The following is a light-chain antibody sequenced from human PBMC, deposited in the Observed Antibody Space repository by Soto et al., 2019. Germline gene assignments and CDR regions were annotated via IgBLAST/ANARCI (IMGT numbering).Light chain of an antibody. CDR1: PSVISN. J-gene: IGKJ1*01. CDR3: QLYYNWFRT. V-gene: IGKV3-15*01. CDR2: GAS. Sequence: LTPSPFTLTLSPRERTTLSCSPRPSVISNLAWYQHKPGQAPRLLTYGASTRDTGIPARFSGSGSGTEFTLTTSSLQPEDFAVYYCQLYYNWFRTFGQGTKVDIK.